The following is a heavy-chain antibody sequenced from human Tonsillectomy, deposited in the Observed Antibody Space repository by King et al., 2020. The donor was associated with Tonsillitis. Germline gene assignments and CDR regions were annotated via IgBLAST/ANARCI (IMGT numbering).Heavy chain of an antibody. CDR1: GFTFSSYS. V-gene: IGHV3-21*01. J-gene: IGHJ4*02. D-gene: IGHD3-10*01. CDR2: ISSSSNYM. CDR3: ARDDDGSGSYYTPYYFDY. Sequence: VQLVESGGGLVKPGESLRLSCAASGFTFSSYSMNWVRQAPGKGLEWVSSISSSSNYMYYADSVRCRFPISRDNAKNSLYLKINSLRAEDTTVYYCARDDDGSGSYYTPYYFDYWGQGTLVTVSS.